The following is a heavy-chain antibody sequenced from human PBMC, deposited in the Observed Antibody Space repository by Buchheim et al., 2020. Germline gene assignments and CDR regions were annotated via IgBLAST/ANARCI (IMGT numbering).Heavy chain of an antibody. CDR2: IKPDGSEK. D-gene: IGHD6-13*01. CDR1: GFTFSIYW. V-gene: IGHV3-7*01. J-gene: IGHJ4*02. CDR3: ARYGSIAAAGTFDY. Sequence: EVQLVESGGGLVQPGGSLRLSCAASGFTFSIYWMTWVRQAPGKGLEWVANIKPDGSEKYYVDSVKGRFTISRDNAKNSLYLQMNSLRAEDTAVYYCARYGSIAAAGTFDYWGQGAL.